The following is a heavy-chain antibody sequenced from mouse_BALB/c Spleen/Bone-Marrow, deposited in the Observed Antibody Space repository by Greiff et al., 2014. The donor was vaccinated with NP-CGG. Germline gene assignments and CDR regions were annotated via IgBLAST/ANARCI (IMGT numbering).Heavy chain of an antibody. J-gene: IGHJ1*01. CDR2: IAPGSGST. V-gene: IGHV1S41*01. CDR1: GYTFTNYW. CDR3: ARERYGYDGWYCDV. D-gene: IGHD2-2*01. Sequence: DLVKPGASVKLSCKASGYTFTNYWINWIKQRPGQGLEWIGRIAPGSGSTYYNEMFKGKTTLTVDTSSSTAYIRLSSLSSEDSDVYFCARERYGYDGWYCDVWGAGTTVTVSS.